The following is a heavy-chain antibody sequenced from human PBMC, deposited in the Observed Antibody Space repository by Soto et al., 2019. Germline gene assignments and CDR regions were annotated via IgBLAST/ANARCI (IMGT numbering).Heavy chain of an antibody. CDR1: GASVNNRNYH. Sequence: QVQLQESGPGLVKPSETLSLTCTVSGASVNNRNYHWSWIRQPPGRGLEWIGQVQNGGSTEFDSSSLESRLTLSMDASKNQFSRKLNSVPAADTARYYCAVLLAGGGGDGNWGQGTLVTVSS. CDR3: AVLLAGGGGDGN. J-gene: IGHJ4*02. D-gene: IGHD3-10*01. CDR2: VQNGGST. V-gene: IGHV4-61*01.